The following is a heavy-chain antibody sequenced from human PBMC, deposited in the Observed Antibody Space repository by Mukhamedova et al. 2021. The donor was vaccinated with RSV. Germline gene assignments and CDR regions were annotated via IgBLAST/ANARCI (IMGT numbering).Heavy chain of an antibody. CDR3: ARAEYKLLYYDY. Sequence: VRQAPGKGLEWVAVISYDGSNKYYADSVKGRFTISRDNSKNTLYLQMNSLRAEDTAEYYCARAEYKLLYYDYWGQGTLVTVSS. CDR2: ISYDGSNK. D-gene: IGHD2-2*02. J-gene: IGHJ4*02. V-gene: IGHV3-30*01.